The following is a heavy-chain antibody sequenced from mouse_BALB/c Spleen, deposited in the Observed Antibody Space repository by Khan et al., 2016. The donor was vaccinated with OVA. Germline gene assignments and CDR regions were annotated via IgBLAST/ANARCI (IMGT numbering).Heavy chain of an antibody. CDR1: GYTFKNHG. V-gene: IGHV9-3-1*01. CDR3: ARPPFFSYVMVY. Sequence: QIQLVQSGPELKKPGETVKISCKASGYTFKNHGMNWVKQGPGKGLKWMGWINTYTGEPTYVEDFKGRFAFSLETSASTAYLQINNLKNEDTATYFCARPPFFSYVMVYWGQGTSVTVSS. CDR2: INTYTGEP. J-gene: IGHJ4*01.